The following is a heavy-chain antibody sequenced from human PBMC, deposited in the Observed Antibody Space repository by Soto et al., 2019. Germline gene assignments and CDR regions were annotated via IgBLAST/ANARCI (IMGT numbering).Heavy chain of an antibody. Sequence: SVGGVVQPGRSLRLSCAASGFTFSSHAMHWVRQAPGKGLEWVAVISYDGSSQSYADSVKGRFTISRDNSKNTLYLQMNSLRTEDTAVYYCSTATTLGWFDPWGQGTLVTVSS. D-gene: IGHD1-7*01. J-gene: IGHJ5*02. V-gene: IGHV3-30-3*01. CDR2: ISYDGSSQ. CDR3: STATTLGWFDP. CDR1: GFTFSSHA.